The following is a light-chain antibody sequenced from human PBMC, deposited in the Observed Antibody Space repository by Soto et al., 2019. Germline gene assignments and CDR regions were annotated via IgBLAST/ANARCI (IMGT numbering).Light chain of an antibody. CDR3: QQYMSYS. V-gene: IGKV4-1*01. Sequence: IVMTQSPDSLAVSLGERATINCKSIQIVLYSSNNNNYIAWYQQKPGTAPKLLIYHASTLESGVPSRFSGSGSGTEFTLTISSLQPDDFATYYCQQYMSYSFGQGTKVDIK. CDR1: QIVLYSSNNNNY. J-gene: IGKJ1*01. CDR2: HAS.